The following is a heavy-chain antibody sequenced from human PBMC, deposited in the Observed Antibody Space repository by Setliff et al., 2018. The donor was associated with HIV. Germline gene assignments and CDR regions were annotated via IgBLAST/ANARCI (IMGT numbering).Heavy chain of an antibody. CDR2: IGSLGDK. Sequence: VGSGFTFNDYHISWIRQAPGKGLEWISYIGSLGDKEYADSVKGRFTISRDNARKSVYLQIDSLRAEDTAVYYCARDRGYDLDYFDYWGQGTLVTVSS. CDR1: GFTFNDYH. J-gene: IGHJ4*02. V-gene: IGHV3-11*05. CDR3: ARDRGYDLDYFDY. D-gene: IGHD5-12*01.